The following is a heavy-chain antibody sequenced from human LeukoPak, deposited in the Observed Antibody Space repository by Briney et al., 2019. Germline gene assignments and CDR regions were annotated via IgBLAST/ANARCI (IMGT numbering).Heavy chain of an antibody. J-gene: IGHJ4*02. CDR3: ARRAGAYSHPYDY. V-gene: IGHV3-53*01. D-gene: IGHD4/OR15-4a*01. CDR2: IYSGST. CDR1: GFTVTSNS. Sequence: GSLRLSCPVSGFTVTSNSMSWVRQAPGKGLEWVSFIYSGSTHYSDSVKGRFTISRDNSKNTLYLQMNSLRAEDTAVYYCARRAGAYSHPYDYWGQGTLVTVSS.